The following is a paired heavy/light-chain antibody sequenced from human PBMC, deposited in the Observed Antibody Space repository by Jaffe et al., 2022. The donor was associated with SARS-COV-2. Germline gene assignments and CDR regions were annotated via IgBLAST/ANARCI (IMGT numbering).Heavy chain of an antibody. CDR1: GYTFTAYD. CDR2: INAGNGDS. V-gene: IGHV1-3*01. D-gene: IGHD6-19*01. J-gene: IGHJ1*01. CDR3: ARDLAVVDTPCAF. Sequence: QVHLVQSGAEVKKPGASVRVSCKASGYTFTAYDIHWGRQAPGQGLEWIGWINAGNGDSYYSQKFQGRVTITRDTSANTAYMELNRLTSEDTAVYYCARDLAVVDTPCAFWGQGTLVTVSS.
Light chain of an antibody. J-gene: IGKJ2*01. CDR2: WTS. CDR1: QTVFYRSKNKNY. Sequence: DIVMTQSPDSLAVSLGETAAINCKSSQTVFYRSKNKNYLSWYQQKPGQPPKLLIYWTSTRESGVPDRFSGSGSGTDFTLTISSLQAEDVAVYYCQQSYTFPYTFGQGTKLEIK. CDR3: QQSYTFPYT. V-gene: IGKV4-1*01.